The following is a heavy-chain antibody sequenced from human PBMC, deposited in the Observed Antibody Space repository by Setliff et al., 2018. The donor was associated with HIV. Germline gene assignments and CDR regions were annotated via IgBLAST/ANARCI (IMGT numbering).Heavy chain of an antibody. D-gene: IGHD6-13*01. J-gene: IGHJ6*02. CDR2: INHRGIT. CDR1: GVSFSGYY. V-gene: IGHV4-34*01. CDR3: ARVVWMAAAGTIDYYYYGMDI. Sequence: SETLSLTCAVYGVSFSGYYWSWIRQPPGKGLEWIGEINHRGITNYSPSLKSRVTISVDTSKNQFSLKLRSVTAADTAVYYCARVVWMAAAGTIDYYYYGMDIWGQGTTVAVSS.